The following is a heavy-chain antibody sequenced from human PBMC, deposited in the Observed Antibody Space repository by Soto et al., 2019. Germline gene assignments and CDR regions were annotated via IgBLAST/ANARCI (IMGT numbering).Heavy chain of an antibody. CDR1: GYTFTSYG. V-gene: IGHV1-18*01. D-gene: IGHD2-15*01. J-gene: IGHJ6*02. Sequence: ASVKVSCKASGYTFTSYGISWVRQAPGQGLDWMGWISAYNGNTKYAQDLQGRVTMTTDTSTSTAYMELRSLRSDDTAVYYCARFSGGSYNTYYFYYGMDVWGQGTTVTV. CDR3: ARFSGGSYNTYYFYYGMDV. CDR2: ISAYNGNT.